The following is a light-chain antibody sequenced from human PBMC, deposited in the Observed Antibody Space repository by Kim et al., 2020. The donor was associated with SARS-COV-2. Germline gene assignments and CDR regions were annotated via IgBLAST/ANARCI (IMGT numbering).Light chain of an antibody. V-gene: IGKV1-27*01. CDR3: QKYDSAPHT. CDR2: TAS. J-gene: IGKJ2*01. CDR1: QGISNY. Sequence: DIQMTQSPSSLSVSVGDRVTITCRASQGISNYLAWYQQRPGKVPKLLIYTASTLQSGVPSRFSGSGYGTEFTLTISSLQPEDVATYYCQKYDSAPHTFGQGTKLEI.